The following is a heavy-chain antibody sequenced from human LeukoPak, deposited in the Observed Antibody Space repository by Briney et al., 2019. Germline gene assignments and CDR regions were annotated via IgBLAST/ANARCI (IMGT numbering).Heavy chain of an antibody. CDR3: ARHDPGWFDT. CDR2: IHYSGST. Sequence: SETLSLTCTVSGGSISSSYWSWIRQPPGKGLEWIGYIHYSGSTTYNPSLKSRATISVDTSKAHFSLKLSSATAADTAVYYCARHDPGWFDTWGQGTLVTVSS. CDR1: GGSISSSY. D-gene: IGHD7-27*01. J-gene: IGHJ5*02. V-gene: IGHV4-59*08.